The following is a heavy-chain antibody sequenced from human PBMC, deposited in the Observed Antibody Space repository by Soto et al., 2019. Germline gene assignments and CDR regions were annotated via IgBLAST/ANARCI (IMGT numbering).Heavy chain of an antibody. CDR1: GYTFTSYG. J-gene: IGHJ4*02. V-gene: IGHV1-18*01. CDR2: ISAYNGNT. D-gene: IGHD2-2*01. CDR3: ARDSSSLTDIVVVPAAIGY. Sequence: QVQLVQSGAEVKKPGASVKVSCKASGYTFTSYGISWVRQAPGQGLEWMGWISAYNGNTNYAQKLKGRVTMTTDTSTSTAYMEPRSLRSDDTAVYYCARDSSSLTDIVVVPAAIGYWGQGTLVTVSS.